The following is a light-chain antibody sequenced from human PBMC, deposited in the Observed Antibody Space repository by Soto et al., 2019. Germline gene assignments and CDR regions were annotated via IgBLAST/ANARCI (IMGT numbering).Light chain of an antibody. V-gene: IGKV1-39*01. CDR2: TAS. J-gene: IGKJ4*01. Sequence: DIQMTQSPSSLSASVGDRVTVTCRASQRISNSLNWYQQKPGQAPKLLIYTASSLHSGVPSRFSGSGSGTEFTLTISSLQPEDFATYFCQQSYSAPLTFGGGTKVDI. CDR3: QQSYSAPLT. CDR1: QRISNS.